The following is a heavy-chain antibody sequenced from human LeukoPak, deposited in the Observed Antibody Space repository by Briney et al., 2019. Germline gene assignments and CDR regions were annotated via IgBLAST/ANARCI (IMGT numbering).Heavy chain of an antibody. J-gene: IGHJ4*02. V-gene: IGHV1-69*06. CDR1: GGTFSSYA. D-gene: IGHD3-22*01. Sequence: VASVKVSCKASGGTFSSYAISWVRQAPGQGLEWMGGIIPIFGTANYAQKFQGRVTITADKSTSTAYMELSSLRSEDTAVYYCAAGGVNYYDSSGSHDADYWGQGTLVTVSS. CDR3: AAGGVNYYDSSGSHDADY. CDR2: IIPIFGTA.